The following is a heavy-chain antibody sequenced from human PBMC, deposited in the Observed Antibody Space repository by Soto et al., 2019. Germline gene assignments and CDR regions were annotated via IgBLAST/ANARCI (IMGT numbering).Heavy chain of an antibody. CDR3: ARDDTVIRGVQPAFDP. CDR1: GYTFTGYY. V-gene: IGHV1-2*02. CDR2: INPNTGDT. Sequence: QVRLVQSGAEMKKPGASVKVSCKASGYTFTGYYIHWVRQAPGQGLEWMGWINPNTGDTKYAQKFQGGVTMTRDTSINTAYMELSSLTSDDAAVYYCARDDTVIRGVQPAFDPWGQGTLVTVSS. J-gene: IGHJ5*02. D-gene: IGHD3-10*01.